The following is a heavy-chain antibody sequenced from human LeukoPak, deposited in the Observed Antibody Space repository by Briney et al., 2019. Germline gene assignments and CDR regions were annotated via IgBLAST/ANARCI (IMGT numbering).Heavy chain of an antibody. CDR3: ARVNRGDIYGSGSYYRPIGYFQH. CDR2: ISYDGSDK. Sequence: EGSLRLSCAASGFSFSSYAMHWVRQAPGKGLEWVAVISYDGSDKYYADSVKGRFTISRDNSKNTLYLQMNSLRAEDTAVYYCARVNRGDIYGSGSYYRPIGYFQHWGQGTLVTVSS. J-gene: IGHJ1*01. CDR1: GFSFSSYA. V-gene: IGHV3-30*04. D-gene: IGHD3-10*01.